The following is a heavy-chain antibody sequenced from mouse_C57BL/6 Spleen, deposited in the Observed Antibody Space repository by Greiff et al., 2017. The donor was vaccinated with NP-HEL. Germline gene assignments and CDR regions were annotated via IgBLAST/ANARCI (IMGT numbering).Heavy chain of an antibody. J-gene: IGHJ1*03. V-gene: IGHV1-82*01. D-gene: IGHD1-1*01. Sequence: QVQLQQSGPELVKPGASVKISCKASGYAFSSSWMNWVKQRPGKGLEWIGRIYPGDGDTNDNGKFKGKATLTADKSSSTAYMHLSSLTTEDSAVYCCARDYGRGYWYWDVWGTGTTVSVSS. CDR3: ARDYGRGYWYWDV. CDR2: IYPGDGDT. CDR1: GYAFSSSW.